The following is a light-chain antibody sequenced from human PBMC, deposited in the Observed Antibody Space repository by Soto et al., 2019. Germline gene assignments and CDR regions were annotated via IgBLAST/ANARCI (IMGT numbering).Light chain of an antibody. Sequence: EIFLTHAPATLSLSPGERATLSCRASQSVSSYLAWYQQKPGQAPRLLIYDASNRATGIPARFSGSGSGTDFTLTISSLEPEDFAIYYCQHRSTWPLTFGGGTKVDIK. CDR2: DAS. J-gene: IGKJ4*01. CDR3: QHRSTWPLT. V-gene: IGKV3-11*01. CDR1: QSVSSY.